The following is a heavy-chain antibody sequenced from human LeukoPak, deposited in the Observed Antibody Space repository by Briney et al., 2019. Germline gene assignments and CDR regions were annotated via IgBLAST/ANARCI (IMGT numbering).Heavy chain of an antibody. V-gene: IGHV1-2*02. Sequence: ASVKVSCKASGYTFTGYYMHWVRQAPGQGLEWMGWINPNSGGTNYAQKFQGRVTMTRDTSISTAYMELSRLRSDDTAVYYCASLVEMATMAPRGYFDYWGQGTLVTVSS. CDR3: ASLVEMATMAPRGYFDY. CDR1: GYTFTGYY. D-gene: IGHD5-24*01. J-gene: IGHJ4*02. CDR2: INPNSGGT.